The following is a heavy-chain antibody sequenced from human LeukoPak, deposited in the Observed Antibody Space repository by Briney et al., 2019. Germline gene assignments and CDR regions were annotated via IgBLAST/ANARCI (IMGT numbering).Heavy chain of an antibody. CDR3: ARQGDLVRGVIIPIDY. Sequence: KPSETLSLTCTVSGGSISSSSYYWGWIRQPPGKGLEWIGSIYYSGSTYYNPSLKSRVTISVDTSKNQFSLKLSSVTAADTAVYYCARQGDLVRGVIIPIDYWGQGTLVTVSS. D-gene: IGHD3-10*01. CDR2: IYYSGST. CDR1: GGSISSSSYY. J-gene: IGHJ4*02. V-gene: IGHV4-39*01.